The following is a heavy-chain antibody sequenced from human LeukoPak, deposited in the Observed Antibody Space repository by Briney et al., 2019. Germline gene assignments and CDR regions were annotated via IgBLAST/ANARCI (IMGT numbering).Heavy chain of an antibody. CDR2: IYTSAST. J-gene: IGHJ4*02. D-gene: IGHD6-6*01. CDR3: ARGGSSSSGRYFDY. Sequence: KPSETLSLTCTVSGGSISSYYWSWIRQPAGKGLEWIGRIYTSASTNYNPSLKSRVTISVDKSKNQFSLKLSSVTAADTAVYYCARGGSSSSGRYFDYWGQGTLVTVSS. V-gene: IGHV4-4*07. CDR1: GGSISSYY.